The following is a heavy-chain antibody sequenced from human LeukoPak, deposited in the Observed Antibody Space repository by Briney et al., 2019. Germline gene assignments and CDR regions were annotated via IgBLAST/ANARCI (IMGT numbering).Heavy chain of an antibody. Sequence: PGGSLRLSCAASGFTFSTYSMNWVRQAPGKGLEWVSSIISSSSYIYYADSVKGRFTISRDNAKNSLYLQMNSLRAEDTAVYYCARDPQYCSGGSCYSFDYWAQGTLVTVSS. J-gene: IGHJ4*02. CDR1: GFTFSTYS. V-gene: IGHV3-21*01. CDR3: ARDPQYCSGGSCYSFDY. D-gene: IGHD2-15*01. CDR2: IISSSSYI.